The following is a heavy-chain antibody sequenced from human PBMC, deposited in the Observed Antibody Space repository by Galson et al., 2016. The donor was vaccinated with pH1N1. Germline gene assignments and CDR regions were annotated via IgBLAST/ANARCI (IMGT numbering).Heavy chain of an antibody. CDR3: ACMVRGDYFDY. J-gene: IGHJ4*02. CDR2: INPYTGDT. V-gene: IGHV1-18*01. D-gene: IGHD3-10*01. CDR1: GYTFTSYG. Sequence: SVKVSCKAPGYTFTSYGISWVRQAPGQGLEWMGWINPYTGDTNYAQKLQGRVTMTTDTSTSTAYMELRSLSSDDTALYYCACMVRGDYFDYWGQGTLVTVSS.